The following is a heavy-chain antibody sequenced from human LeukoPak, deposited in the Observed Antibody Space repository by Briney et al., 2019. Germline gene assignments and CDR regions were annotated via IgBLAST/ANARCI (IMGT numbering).Heavy chain of an antibody. J-gene: IGHJ4*02. CDR3: AKDRYSNYYFDY. Sequence: AGGSLRLSCAASGFTFSSYAMSWVRQAPGRGLEWVSAISGNGGSTYYADSVKGRFTISRDNSKNTLYLQMNSPRAEDTAVYYCAKDRYSNYYFDYWGQGTLVTVSS. V-gene: IGHV3-23*01. CDR2: ISGNGGST. CDR1: GFTFSSYA. D-gene: IGHD4-11*01.